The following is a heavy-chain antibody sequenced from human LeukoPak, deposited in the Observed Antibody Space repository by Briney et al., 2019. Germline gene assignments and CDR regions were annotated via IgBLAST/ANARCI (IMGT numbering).Heavy chain of an antibody. CDR2: INAGNGNT. V-gene: IGHV1-3*01. CDR1: GYTFTSYA. Sequence: ASVKVSCKASGYTFTSYAMHWVRQAPGQRLEWMGWINAGNGNTKYSQKFQGRVTITRDTSASTAYMELSSLRSEDTAVCYCARDPEGELEPYFDYWGQGTLVTVSS. D-gene: IGHD1-1*01. J-gene: IGHJ4*02. CDR3: ARDPEGELEPYFDY.